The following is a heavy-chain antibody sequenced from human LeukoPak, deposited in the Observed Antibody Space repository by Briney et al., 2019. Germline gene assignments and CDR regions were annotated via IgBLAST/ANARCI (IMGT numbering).Heavy chain of an antibody. CDR3: ARHLTGTRSLDY. J-gene: IGHJ4*02. V-gene: IGHV4-59*08. CDR2: IYYSGST. CDR1: GGSISCYY. Sequence: SETLSLTCTVSGGSISCYYWSWIRQSPGKGLEWIAYIYYSGSTNYNPSLKSRVTISVDTSKNQFSLKLSSVTAADAAVYYCARHLTGTRSLDYWGQGTLVTVSS. D-gene: IGHD1-14*01.